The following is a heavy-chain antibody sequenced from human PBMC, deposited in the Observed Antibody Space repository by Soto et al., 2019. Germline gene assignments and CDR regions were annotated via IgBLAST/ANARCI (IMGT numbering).Heavy chain of an antibody. CDR1: GFTFTRYS. CDR2: ISSTTNYI. V-gene: IGHV3-21*06. CDR3: ARESQDLTSNFDY. J-gene: IGHJ4*02. Sequence: PGGSLRLSCAASGFTFTRYSMNWVRQAPGKGLEWVSSISSTTNYIYYGDSMKGRFTISRDNAKNSLYLEMNSLRAEDTAVYYCARESQDLTSNFDYWGQGTLVTVSS.